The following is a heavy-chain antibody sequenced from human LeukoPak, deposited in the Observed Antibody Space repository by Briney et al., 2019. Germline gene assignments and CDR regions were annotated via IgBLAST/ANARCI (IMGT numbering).Heavy chain of an antibody. Sequence: PSQTLSLTCTVSGGSISSGGYYWSWIRQHPGKGLEWIGYIYYSGSTYYNPSLKSRVTISVDTSKNQFSLKLSSVTAADTAVYYCARGTDIVVHDAFDIWGQGTMVTVSS. CDR1: GGSISSGGYY. CDR2: IYYSGST. CDR3: ARGTDIVVHDAFDI. D-gene: IGHD5-12*01. J-gene: IGHJ3*02. V-gene: IGHV4-31*03.